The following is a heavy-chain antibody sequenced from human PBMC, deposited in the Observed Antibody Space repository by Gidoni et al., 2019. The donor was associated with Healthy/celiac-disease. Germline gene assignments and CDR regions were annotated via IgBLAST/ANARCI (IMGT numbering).Heavy chain of an antibody. V-gene: IGHV3-30-3*01. D-gene: IGHD3-22*01. CDR3: ARVRYYDSSGYLDY. J-gene: IGHJ4*02. Sequence: QVQLVASGGGVVQPGRSLRLSCAASGFTFSRYAMHCVRQAPGKGLEWVAVISYDGSNKYYADSVKGRFTISRDNSKNTLYLQMNSLRAEDTAVYYCARVRYYDSSGYLDYWGQGTLVTVSS. CDR1: GFTFSRYA. CDR2: ISYDGSNK.